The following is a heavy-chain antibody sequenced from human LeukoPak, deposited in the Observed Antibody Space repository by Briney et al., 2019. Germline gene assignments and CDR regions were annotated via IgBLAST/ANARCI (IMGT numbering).Heavy chain of an antibody. Sequence: GGSLRLSCAASGFTFSSYWMHWVRQAPRKGLVWVSRINSDGSSTSYADSVKGRFTISRDNAKNTLYLQMNSLRAEDTAVYYCAFRGPRGGFDYWGQGTLVTVSS. CDR2: INSDGSST. CDR3: AFRGPRGGFDY. CDR1: GFTFSSYW. J-gene: IGHJ4*02. V-gene: IGHV3-74*01. D-gene: IGHD2-15*01.